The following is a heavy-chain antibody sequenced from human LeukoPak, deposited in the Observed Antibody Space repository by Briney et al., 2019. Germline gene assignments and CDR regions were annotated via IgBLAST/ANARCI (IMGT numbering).Heavy chain of an antibody. J-gene: IGHJ4*02. V-gene: IGHV1-2*02. Sequence: ASVKVSCKASGYTFPVYWIHWVRQTPRQGFEWMGWINPKDGASKSAQKFQGRVTMTRDTSIDTVYMELSSLISDDTAVYFCARGVLPARFDYWGQGTLVTATS. CDR1: GYTFPVYW. D-gene: IGHD2-2*01. CDR2: INPKDGAS. CDR3: ARGVLPARFDY.